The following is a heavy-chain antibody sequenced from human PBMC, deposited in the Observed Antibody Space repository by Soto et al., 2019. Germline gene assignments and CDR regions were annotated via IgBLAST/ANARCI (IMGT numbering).Heavy chain of an antibody. Sequence: ASVKVSCKASGYTFTSYYMHWVRQAPGQGLEWMGIINPSGGSTSYAQKFQGRVTMTRDTSTSTVYMELSRLRSDDTAVYYCTRNAFYYNSSGYHDGFDIWGQGTLVTVSS. V-gene: IGHV1-46*01. D-gene: IGHD3-22*01. J-gene: IGHJ3*02. CDR3: TRNAFYYNSSGYHDGFDI. CDR2: INPSGGST. CDR1: GYTFTSYY.